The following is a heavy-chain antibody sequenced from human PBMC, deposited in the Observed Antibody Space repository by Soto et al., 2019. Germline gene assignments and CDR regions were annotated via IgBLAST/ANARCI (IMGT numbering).Heavy chain of an antibody. CDR3: AKGLSVLMVYAIFRFDY. CDR2: ISGSGGST. Sequence: EVQRLESGGGLVQPGGSLRLSCAASGFTFSSYAMSWVRQAPGKGLEWVSAISGSGGSTYYADSVKGRFTISRDKSKNTLYLQMNSLRDEDTAVYYCAKGLSVLMVYAIFRFDYWGQGTLVNVSS. CDR1: GFTFSSYA. J-gene: IGHJ4*02. V-gene: IGHV3-23*01. D-gene: IGHD2-8*01.